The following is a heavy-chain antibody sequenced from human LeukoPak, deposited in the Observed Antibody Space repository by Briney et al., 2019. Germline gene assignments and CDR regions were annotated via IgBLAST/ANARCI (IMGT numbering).Heavy chain of an antibody. CDR2: IKQDGGER. CDR3: VRDGRPLDY. D-gene: IGHD3/OR15-3a*01. J-gene: IGHJ4*02. Sequence: GGSLRLSCTASGFTFDNYWMTWVRQPPGKGLEWVANIKQDGGERYYVDSVRGRFTISRDNSKISLYLQMNSLRAEDTAVYYCVRDGRPLDYWGQGTLVTVSS. CDR1: GFTFDNYW. V-gene: IGHV3-7*01.